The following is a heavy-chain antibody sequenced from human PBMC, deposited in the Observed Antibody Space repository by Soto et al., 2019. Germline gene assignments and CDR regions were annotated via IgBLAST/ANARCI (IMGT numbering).Heavy chain of an antibody. CDR3: ARGRGLGYCSGGSCYYFDY. CDR2: INHSGST. Sequence: SETLSLTCAVDGGSFSGYYWSWIRQPPGKGLEWIGEINHSGSTNYNPSLKSRVTISVDTSKNQFSLKLSSVTAADTAVYYCARGRGLGYCSGGSCYYFDYWGQGTLVTVSS. CDR1: GGSFSGYY. D-gene: IGHD2-15*01. V-gene: IGHV4-34*01. J-gene: IGHJ4*02.